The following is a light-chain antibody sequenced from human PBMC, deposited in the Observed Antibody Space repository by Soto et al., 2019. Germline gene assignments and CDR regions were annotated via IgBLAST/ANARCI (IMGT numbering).Light chain of an antibody. CDR3: SSYAGSKNYV. Sequence: LTQPPSSSGSPGQSVTISCTGTSSDVGGYNYVSWYQQHPGKAPKLMIYEVSKRPSGVPDRFSGSKSGNTASLTVSGLQAEDEADYYCSSYAGSKNYVFGTGTKVTVL. CDR1: SSDVGGYNY. V-gene: IGLV2-8*01. CDR2: EVS. J-gene: IGLJ1*01.